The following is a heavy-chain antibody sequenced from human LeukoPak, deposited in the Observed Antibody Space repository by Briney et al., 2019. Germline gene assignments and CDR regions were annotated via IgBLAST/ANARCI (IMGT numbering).Heavy chain of an antibody. CDR1: GYSISSGYY. D-gene: IGHD3-10*01. Sequence: SETLSLTCAVSGYSISSGYYWGWIRQPPGKGLESIGSIYHSGSTYYNPSLKSRVTISVDTSKNQFSLKLSSVTAADTAVYYCARVGGITMVRGASYYFDYWGQGTLVTVSS. CDR3: ARVGGITMVRGASYYFDY. J-gene: IGHJ4*02. CDR2: IYHSGST. V-gene: IGHV4-38-2*01.